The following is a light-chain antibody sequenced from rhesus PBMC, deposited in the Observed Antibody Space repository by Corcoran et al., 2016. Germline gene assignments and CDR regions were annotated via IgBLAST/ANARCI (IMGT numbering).Light chain of an antibody. V-gene: IGKV1-94*01. CDR1: QGINKE. CDR2: AAS. CDR3: LQDYTTPLT. J-gene: IGKJ4*01. Sequence: DIQMTQSPSSLSASVGDRVTVTCRASQGINKELRWYPQKPEKDPTLLFYAASSLQTGVSSRFSGSGSGTDYTLTISSLQPEDVATYYCLQDYTTPLTFGGGTKVEIK.